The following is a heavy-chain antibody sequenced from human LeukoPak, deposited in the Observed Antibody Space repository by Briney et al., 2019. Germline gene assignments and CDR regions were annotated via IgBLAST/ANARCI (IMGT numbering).Heavy chain of an antibody. Sequence: GGSLRLSCVASGFTFSSYGMHWVRQAPGKGLEWVAVISYDGSNKYYADSVKGRFTISRDNSKNTLYLQMNSLRAEDTAVYYCAKGNRGYSGWGQGTLVTVSS. CDR1: GFTFSSYG. CDR3: AKGNRGYSG. CDR2: ISYDGSNK. V-gene: IGHV3-30*18. J-gene: IGHJ4*02. D-gene: IGHD5-12*01.